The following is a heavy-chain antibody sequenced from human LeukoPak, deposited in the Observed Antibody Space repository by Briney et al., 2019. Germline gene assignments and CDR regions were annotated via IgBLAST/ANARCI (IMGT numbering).Heavy chain of an antibody. Sequence: GGSLRLSCAASGFTFSSYWMHWVRLAPGKGLVWVSHIDPDGSSTTYGDPAKGRFTISRDNAKNTLYLQMSSLRVDDTAVYYCARGTAAEAGIDYWGQGTLVTVSS. CDR2: IDPDGSST. V-gene: IGHV3-74*01. CDR3: ARGTAAEAGIDY. J-gene: IGHJ4*02. CDR1: GFTFSSYW. D-gene: IGHD6-13*01.